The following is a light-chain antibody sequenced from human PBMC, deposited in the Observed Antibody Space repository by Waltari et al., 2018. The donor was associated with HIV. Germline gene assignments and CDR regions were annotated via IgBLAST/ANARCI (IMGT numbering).Light chain of an antibody. J-gene: IGLJ2*01. Sequence: SYVLTQAPSLSVAPGQTATISCGNIGRNSVPWYRQKPGRAPLLVVLDDVDRSSGIPARFSGARSGERATLTIRGVEAGDEADYYCQVWDRSYKEAVFGGGT. V-gene: IGLV3-21*02. CDR3: QVWDRSYKEAV. CDR1: NIGRNS. CDR2: DDV.